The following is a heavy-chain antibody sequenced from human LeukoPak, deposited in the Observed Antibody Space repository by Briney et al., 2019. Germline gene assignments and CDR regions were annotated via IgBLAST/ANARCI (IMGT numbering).Heavy chain of an antibody. Sequence: PGGSLRLSCAASGFNFDNYCMNWVRQAPGKGLEWVSTISSSSNNIYYADSVKGRFTISRDNAKNSLYLQMNSLRAEDTAVYYCARDLTDDFWSGYHFDYWGQGDLVTVSS. V-gene: IGHV3-21*01. CDR3: ARDLTDDFWSGYHFDY. J-gene: IGHJ4*02. CDR1: GFNFDNYC. D-gene: IGHD3-3*01. CDR2: ISSSSNNI.